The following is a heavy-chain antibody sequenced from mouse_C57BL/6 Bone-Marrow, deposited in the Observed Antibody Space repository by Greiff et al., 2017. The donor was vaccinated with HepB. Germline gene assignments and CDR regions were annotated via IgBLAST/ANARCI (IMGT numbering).Heavy chain of an antibody. CDR3: ARPPGDLLYAMDY. CDR2: IHPNSGST. V-gene: IGHV1-64*01. Sequence: QVQLQQPGAELVKPGASVKLSCKASGYTFTSYWMHWVKQRSGQGLEWIGMIHPNSGSTNYNEKFKSKATLTVDKSSSTAYMQLSSLTSEDSAVYYCARPPGDLLYAMDYWGQGTSVTVSS. J-gene: IGHJ4*01. CDR1: GYTFTSYW.